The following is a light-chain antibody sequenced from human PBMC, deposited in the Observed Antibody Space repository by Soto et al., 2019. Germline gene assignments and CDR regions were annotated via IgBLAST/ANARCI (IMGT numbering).Light chain of an antibody. Sequence: IQMTQSPSTLSASVGDRVTITCRASQSISSWLAWYQQKPGKAPKLLIYDASSLESGVPSRFSGSGSGTEFTLTISSLQPDGFATYYCQQYNSYSWTFGQGTKVDIK. CDR2: DAS. J-gene: IGKJ1*01. V-gene: IGKV1-5*01. CDR3: QQYNSYSWT. CDR1: QSISSW.